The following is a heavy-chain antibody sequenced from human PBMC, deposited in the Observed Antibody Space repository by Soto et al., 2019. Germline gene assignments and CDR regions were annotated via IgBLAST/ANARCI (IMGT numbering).Heavy chain of an antibody. Sequence: SETLSLTCTVSGGSISSYYWSWIRQPPGKGLEWIGYIYYSGSTNYNPSLKSRVTISVDTSKNQFSLKLSSVTAADTAVYYCARDSNYDSSDPGVFDPEDAFDIWGQGTMVTVSS. V-gene: IGHV4-59*01. CDR3: ARDSNYDSSDPGVFDPEDAFDI. CDR2: IYYSGST. CDR1: GGSISSYY. D-gene: IGHD3-22*01. J-gene: IGHJ3*02.